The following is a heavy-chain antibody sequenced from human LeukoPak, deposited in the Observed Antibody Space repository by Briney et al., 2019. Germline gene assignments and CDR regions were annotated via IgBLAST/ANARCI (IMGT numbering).Heavy chain of an antibody. V-gene: IGHV1-69*13. CDR1: GGTFSSYA. D-gene: IGHD5-18*01. Sequence: ASVTVSCKASGGTFSSYAISWVRQAPGQGLEWMGGIIPIFGTANYAQKFQGRVTITADESTSTAYMELSSLRSEDTAVYYCARVDTLTYLDYWGQGTLVTVSS. J-gene: IGHJ4*02. CDR3: ARVDTLTYLDY. CDR2: IIPIFGTA.